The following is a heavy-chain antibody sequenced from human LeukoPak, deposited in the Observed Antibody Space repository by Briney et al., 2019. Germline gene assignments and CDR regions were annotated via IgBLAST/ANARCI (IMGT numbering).Heavy chain of an antibody. V-gene: IGHV3-23*01. CDR1: GFTFSSYA. CDR2: ISGSGGST. J-gene: IGHJ4*02. CDR3: AKNVNYDILTGRIDY. Sequence: GGSLRPSCAASGFTFSSYAMSWVRQAPGKGLEWVSAISGSGGSTYYADPVKGRFTISMDNSKNTLYMQMNSLRAEDTAVYYCAKNVNYDILTGRIDYWGQGTLVTVSS. D-gene: IGHD3-9*01.